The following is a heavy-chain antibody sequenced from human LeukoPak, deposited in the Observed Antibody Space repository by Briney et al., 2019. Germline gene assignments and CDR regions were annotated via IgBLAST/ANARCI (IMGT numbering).Heavy chain of an antibody. J-gene: IGHJ4*02. CDR2: ISGSGGST. V-gene: IGHV3-23*01. CDR1: GFTFSSCV. Sequence: GGSLRLSCAASGFTFSSCVMSWVRQPPGKGLEWVSAISGSGGSTYYADSVKGRFTISRDNSKNTLYLQINSLRAEDTAVYYCAKRDTVAGTEDYWGQGTLVTVSS. D-gene: IGHD6-19*01. CDR3: AKRDTVAGTEDY.